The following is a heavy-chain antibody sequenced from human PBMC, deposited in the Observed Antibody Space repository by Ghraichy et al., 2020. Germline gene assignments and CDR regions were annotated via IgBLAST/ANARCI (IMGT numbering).Heavy chain of an antibody. V-gene: IGHV4-34*01. CDR2: INHSGFT. CDR1: GGSFSNYY. J-gene: IGHJ6*02. D-gene: IGHD2-15*01. CDR3: ARRGHMDV. Sequence: SETLSLTCAVYGGSFSNYYWSWIRQPPGKGLEWIGEINHSGFTNYNPSLKSRVTISVDTSKNQFSLRLSSVTAADTAVYYCARRGHMDVWGQGRTVTVSS.